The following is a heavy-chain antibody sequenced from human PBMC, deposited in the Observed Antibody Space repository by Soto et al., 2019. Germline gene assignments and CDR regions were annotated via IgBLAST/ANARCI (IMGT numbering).Heavy chain of an antibody. CDR1: GWSFSGYY. D-gene: IGHD3-10*01. V-gene: IGHV4-34*01. CDR2: INDSGST. CDR3: ARGLLLWFGELSRRGGYYYYMDV. J-gene: IGHJ6*03. Sequence: QVQLQQWGAGLLKPSETLSLTCAVYGWSFSGYYWSWIRQTPGKGLDWIGEINDSGSTNNNPSLKIRVTILVDTPKNQFSLKLSSVTAAGTAVYYCARGLLLWFGELSRRGGYYYYMDVWGKGTTVTVSS.